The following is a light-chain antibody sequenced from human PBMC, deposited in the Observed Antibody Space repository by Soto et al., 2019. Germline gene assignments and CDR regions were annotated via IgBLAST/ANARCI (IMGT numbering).Light chain of an antibody. J-gene: IGKJ2*03. V-gene: IGKV3-11*01. CDR3: QQRSTWPAYS. CDR1: QSVSSY. Sequence: EIVLTQSPATLSLSPGERATLSCRASQSVSSYLVWYQQKPDQAPRLLIYDATNRATGIPARFSGSGSGTDFTLTISSPEPEDFAVYYCQQRSTWPAYSFGQGTKLEIK. CDR2: DAT.